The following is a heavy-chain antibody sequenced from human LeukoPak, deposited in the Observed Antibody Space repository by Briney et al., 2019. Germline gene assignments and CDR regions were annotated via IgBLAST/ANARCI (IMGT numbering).Heavy chain of an antibody. CDR1: GFTFSSYG. Sequence: PGGSLRLSCAASGFTFSSYGMHWVRRAPGKGLEWVASIRYDGSNKYYADSVKGRFTISRDNSKNTLYLQMNSLRAEDTAVYYCAKDYLGYCSSTSCHDALDIWGQGTMVSVSS. CDR3: AKDYLGYCSSTSCHDALDI. CDR2: IRYDGSNK. D-gene: IGHD2-2*01. J-gene: IGHJ3*02. V-gene: IGHV3-30*02.